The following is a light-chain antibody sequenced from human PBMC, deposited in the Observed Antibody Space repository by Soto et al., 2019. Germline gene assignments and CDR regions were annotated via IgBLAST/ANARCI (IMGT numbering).Light chain of an antibody. V-gene: IGLV2-23*02. J-gene: IGLJ1*01. Sequence: QSVLTQPASVSRAPGQSITISLTKTGSDVGAYNLVSWYQQHPGKAPKVIIYEVSERPSGVSDRFSGSKSGNTASLMISGLQSEYEADYYCCSYARSTTQTYAFGSGTKVTVL. CDR3: CSYARSTTQTYA. CDR2: EVS. CDR1: GSDVGAYNL.